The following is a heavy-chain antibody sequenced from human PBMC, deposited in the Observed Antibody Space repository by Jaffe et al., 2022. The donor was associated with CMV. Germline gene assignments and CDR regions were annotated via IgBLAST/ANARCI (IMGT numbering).Heavy chain of an antibody. J-gene: IGHJ4*02. CDR1: GGSFSGYY. D-gene: IGHD5-12*01. CDR3: ARGWRGRGLQSLDY. V-gene: IGHV4-34*01. Sequence: QVQLQQWGAGLLKPSETLSLTCAVYGGSFSGYYWSWIRQPPGKGLEWIGEINHSGSTNYNPSLKSRVTISVDTSKNQFSLKLSSVTAADTAVYYCARGWRGRGLQSLDYWGQGTLVTVSS. CDR2: INHSGST.